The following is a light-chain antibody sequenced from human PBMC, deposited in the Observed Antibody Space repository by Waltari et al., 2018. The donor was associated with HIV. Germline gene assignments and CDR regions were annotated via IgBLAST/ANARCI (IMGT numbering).Light chain of an antibody. Sequence: QLVLTQSPSASASLGASVKLTCTPTSGHRSAAIPWPQQQPEKGPRYLMKLNSDGSHRKGDGIPDRFSGSSSGAERYLTISSLQSEDEADYYCQTWDTGIQVFGGGTKLTVL. V-gene: IGLV4-69*01. CDR2: LNSDGSH. J-gene: IGLJ2*01. CDR3: QTWDTGIQV. CDR1: SGHRSAA.